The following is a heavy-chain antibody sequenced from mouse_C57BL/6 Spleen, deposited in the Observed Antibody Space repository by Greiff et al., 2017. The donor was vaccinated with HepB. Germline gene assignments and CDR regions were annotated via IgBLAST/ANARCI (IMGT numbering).Heavy chain of an antibody. D-gene: IGHD1-1*01. Sequence: EVNVVESGGGLVKPGGSLKLSCAASGFTFSSYTMSWVRQTPEKRLEWVATSSGGGGNTYYPDSVKGRFTISRDNAKNTLYLQMSSLRSEDTALYYCARRGYGSGYAMDYWGQGTSVTVSS. V-gene: IGHV5-9*01. CDR2: SSGGGGNT. CDR3: ARRGYGSGYAMDY. CDR1: GFTFSSYT. J-gene: IGHJ4*01.